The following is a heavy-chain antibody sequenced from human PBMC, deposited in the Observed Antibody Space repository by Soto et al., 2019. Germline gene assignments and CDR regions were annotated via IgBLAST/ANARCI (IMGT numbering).Heavy chain of an antibody. CDR2: INAGNGNT. CDR1: GYTFTSYA. Sequence: ASVKVSCKASGYTFTSYAMHWVRQAPGQRLEWMGWINAGNGNTKYSQKFQGRVTITRDTSASTAYMELSSLRSEDTAVYYCARSGSWLGLGYCSSTSCQLFDPWGQGTLVTVSS. J-gene: IGHJ5*02. V-gene: IGHV1-3*01. D-gene: IGHD2-2*01. CDR3: ARSGSWLGLGYCSSTSCQLFDP.